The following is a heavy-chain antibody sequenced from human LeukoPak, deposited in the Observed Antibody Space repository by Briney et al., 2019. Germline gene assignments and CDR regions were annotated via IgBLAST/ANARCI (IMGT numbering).Heavy chain of an antibody. J-gene: IGHJ5*01. D-gene: IGHD1-20*01. V-gene: IGHV3-53*05. Sequence: PGGSLRLSCAASGISVRSNYMNWVRQAPGTGLEWVSLISSGDDTDYADSVRGRFSISRDKSKNTLYLQMNSLRAEDTAVYYCVRDNWNSLFDSWGQGTLVTVSS. CDR2: ISSGDDT. CDR1: GISVRSNY. CDR3: VRDNWNSLFDS.